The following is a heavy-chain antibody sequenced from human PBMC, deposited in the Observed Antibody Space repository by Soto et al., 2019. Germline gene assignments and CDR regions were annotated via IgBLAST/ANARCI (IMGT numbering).Heavy chain of an antibody. V-gene: IGHV3-48*03. Sequence: GGSLRLSCAASGFTFSSYEMNWVRQAPGKGLEWVSYISSSGSTIYYADSVKGRFTISRDNAKNSLYLQMNSLRAEDTAVYYCARATSGSYRFDYWGQGTLVTVSS. D-gene: IGHD1-26*01. J-gene: IGHJ4*02. CDR1: GFTFSSYE. CDR2: ISSSGSTI. CDR3: ARATSGSYRFDY.